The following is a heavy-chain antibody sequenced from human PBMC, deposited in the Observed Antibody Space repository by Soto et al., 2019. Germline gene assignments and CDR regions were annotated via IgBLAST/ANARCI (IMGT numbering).Heavy chain of an antibody. Sequence: PGGSLRLSCAASGFTFSSYAMSWVRQAPGKGLEWVSAISGSGGSTYYADSVKGRFTISRDNSKNTLYLQMNSLRAEDTAVYYCAKVKRIAAAGTDYYYYYGMDVWGQGTTVTVSS. J-gene: IGHJ6*02. V-gene: IGHV3-23*01. D-gene: IGHD6-13*01. CDR1: GFTFSSYA. CDR3: AKVKRIAAAGTDYYYYYGMDV. CDR2: ISGSGGST.